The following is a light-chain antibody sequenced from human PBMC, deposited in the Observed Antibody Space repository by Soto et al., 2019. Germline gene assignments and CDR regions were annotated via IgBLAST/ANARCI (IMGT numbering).Light chain of an antibody. V-gene: IGKV3-20*01. CDR1: QSVRSSY. Sequence: EIVLTQSPGTLSLSPGERATLSCRASQSVRSSYLAWYQQKSGQAPRLLIYGASRRATGIPDRFSGSGSGTDFTLTITRLEPEDFAVYFCQQYGGSSRTFGQGTKVDIK. CDR2: GAS. CDR3: QQYGGSSRT. J-gene: IGKJ1*01.